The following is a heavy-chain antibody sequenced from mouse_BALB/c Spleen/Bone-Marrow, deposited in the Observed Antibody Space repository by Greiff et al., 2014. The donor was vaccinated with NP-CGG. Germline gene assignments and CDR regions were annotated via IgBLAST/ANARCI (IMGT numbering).Heavy chain of an antibody. D-gene: IGHD2-14*01. CDR1: GYTFTSYY. V-gene: IGHV1S81*02. CDR2: INPSNGGT. Sequence: QVQLKESGAELVKPGASVKLSCKASGYTFTSYYMYWVKQRPGQGLEWIGEINPSNGGTNFNEKFKSKATLTVGKSSSTAYMQLSSLTSEDSAVYYCTRREYYRYDRAMDYWGQGTSVTVSS. J-gene: IGHJ4*01. CDR3: TRREYYRYDRAMDY.